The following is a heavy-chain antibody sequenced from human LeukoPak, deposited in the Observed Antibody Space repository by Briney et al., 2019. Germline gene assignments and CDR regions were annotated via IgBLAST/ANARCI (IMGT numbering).Heavy chain of an antibody. Sequence: PGRSLRLSCAASGFTFSSYGMHWVRQAPGKGLEWVAVISYDGSNKYYADSAKGRFTISRDNSKNTLYLQMNSLRAEDTAVYYCAKDKAIGDDYYYYYGTDVWGQGTTVTVPS. CDR2: ISYDGSNK. J-gene: IGHJ6*02. V-gene: IGHV3-30*18. CDR1: GFTFSSYG. CDR3: AKDKAIGDDYYYYYGTDV. D-gene: IGHD2-2*02.